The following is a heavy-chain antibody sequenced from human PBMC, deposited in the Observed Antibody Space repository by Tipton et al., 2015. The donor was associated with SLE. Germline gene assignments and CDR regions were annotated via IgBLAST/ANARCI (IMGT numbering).Heavy chain of an antibody. CDR1: GASFSGYY. D-gene: IGHD5-24*01. Sequence: TLSLTCAVYGASFSGYYWSWIRQPPGKGLDWIGEINHRGWANYNPSLKNRVPISVETSKNHFSRKLAPVTAADTAVYYCATGGDRLLQLGGYWGQGTQVIVSP. CDR3: ATGGDRLLQLGGY. J-gene: IGHJ4*02. V-gene: IGHV4-34*01. CDR2: INHRGWA.